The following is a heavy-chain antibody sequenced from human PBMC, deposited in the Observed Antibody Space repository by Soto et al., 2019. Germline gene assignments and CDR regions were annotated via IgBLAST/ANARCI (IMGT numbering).Heavy chain of an antibody. CDR1: GGSFNTYG. D-gene: IGHD4-17*01. CDR2: IIPLLGTP. V-gene: IGHV1-69*01. Sequence: QVQLVQSGAEMMKSGSSVKVSCKVSGGSFNTYGIGWGRQAPGQGLEWMGEIIPLLGTPNYAQRFQGRVTITADESTTTAYMELSSLRSEDSAVYYCARAGGTTVTGLWHFDSWGQGTLVTVSS. J-gene: IGHJ4*02. CDR3: ARAGGTTVTGLWHFDS.